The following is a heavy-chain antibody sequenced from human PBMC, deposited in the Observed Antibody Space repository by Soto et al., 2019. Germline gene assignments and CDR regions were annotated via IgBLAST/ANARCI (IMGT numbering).Heavy chain of an antibody. D-gene: IGHD6-13*01. V-gene: IGHV3-48*01. CDR2: IDSSVTTI. Sequence: GGSLRLSCAASGFTFSTYSMTWVRQAPGKGLEWVAYIDSSVTTIYYADSVKGRFTISRDNAKNSLYLQMNSLRAEDTAVYYCARDATYTNSWFPSYCMDVWGKGTTVTVSS. J-gene: IGHJ6*03. CDR3: ARDATYTNSWFPSYCMDV. CDR1: GFTFSTYS.